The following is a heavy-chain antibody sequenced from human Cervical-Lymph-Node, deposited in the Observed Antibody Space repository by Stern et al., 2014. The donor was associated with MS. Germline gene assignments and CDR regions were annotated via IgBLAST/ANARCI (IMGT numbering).Heavy chain of an antibody. D-gene: IGHD3-3*01. CDR3: ARDMSDFWSDYGHNWFDP. CDR1: GYTFTKYL. J-gene: IGHJ5*02. CDR2: INSNTGAP. V-gene: IGHV7-4-1*02. Sequence: QVQLVQSGSELKKPGASVTVSCKASGYTFTKYLIHWVRQAPGQGLEWMGWINSNTGAPMYARDFAGRFVFSLDTSVTTAYLQIRRLKTEDTAVYYCARDMSDFWSDYGHNWFDPWGQGTLVTVSS.